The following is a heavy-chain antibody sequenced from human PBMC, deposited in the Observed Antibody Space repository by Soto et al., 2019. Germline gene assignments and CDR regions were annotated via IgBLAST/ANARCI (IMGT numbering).Heavy chain of an antibody. J-gene: IGHJ5*02. CDR3: ARGVSHSPIDYYGSGTPNWFDP. D-gene: IGHD3-10*01. CDR1: GGSISSGDYY. CDR2: IYYSGST. Sequence: PSETLSLTCTVSGGSISSGDYYWNWIRQPPGKGLEWLGYIYYSGSTYYNPSLKSRLTISVDTSKNQFSLKLSSVTAADTAVYYCARGVSHSPIDYYGSGTPNWFDPWGQGTLVTVSS. V-gene: IGHV4-30-4*01.